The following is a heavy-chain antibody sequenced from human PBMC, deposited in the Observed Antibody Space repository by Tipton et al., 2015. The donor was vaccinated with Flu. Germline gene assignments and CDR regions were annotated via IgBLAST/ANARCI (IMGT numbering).Heavy chain of an antibody. CDR2: IYHSGVT. CDR3: ARRGPTVTTSSGWYFEL. V-gene: IGHV4-38-2*01. J-gene: IGHJ2*01. Sequence: PSLTCAVSGYSISSGYHWGWIRQPPGKGLEWIGNIYHSGVTFYSPSLRSRVTISVDTSKNQFSLNLRSVTAADTAVYYCARRGPTVTTSSGWYFELWGRGARVTVSS. CDR1: GYSISSGYH. D-gene: IGHD4-17*01.